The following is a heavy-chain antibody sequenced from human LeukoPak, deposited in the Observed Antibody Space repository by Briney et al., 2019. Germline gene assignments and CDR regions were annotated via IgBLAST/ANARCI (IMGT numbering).Heavy chain of an antibody. J-gene: IGHJ5*02. D-gene: IGHD1-14*01. V-gene: IGHV3-7*01. Sequence: GGSLRLSCAASGFTFSSYWMSWVRQAPGKGLEWVANIKQDGSEKYYVDSVKGRFTISRDNAKNSLYLQLNSLRAEDTAVYYCARDLMLPTGNWFDPWGQGTLVTVSS. CDR3: ARDLMLPTGNWFDP. CDR1: GFTFSSYW. CDR2: IKQDGSEK.